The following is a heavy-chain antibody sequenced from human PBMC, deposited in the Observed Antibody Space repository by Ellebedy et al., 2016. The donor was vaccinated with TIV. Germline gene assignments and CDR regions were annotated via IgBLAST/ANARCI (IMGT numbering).Heavy chain of an antibody. CDR2: ISWNSGSI. D-gene: IGHD3-3*01. CDR3: AKDMED. Sequence: GGSLRLXXAASGFTFDDYAMHWVRQAPGKGLEWVSGISWNSGSIGYADSVKGRFTISRDNAKNSLYLQMNSLRAEDTALYYCAKDMEDWGQGTLVTVSS. V-gene: IGHV3-9*01. J-gene: IGHJ4*02. CDR1: GFTFDDYA.